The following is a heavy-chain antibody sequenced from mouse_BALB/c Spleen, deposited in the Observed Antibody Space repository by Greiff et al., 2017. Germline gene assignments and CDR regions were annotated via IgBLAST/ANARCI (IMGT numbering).Heavy chain of an antibody. V-gene: IGHV1-69*02. CDR2: IYPSDSYT. Sequence: QVQLQQPGAELVRPGASVKLSCKASGYTFTSYWINWVKQRPGQGLEWIGNIYPSDSYTNYNQKFKDKATLTVDKSSSTAYMQLSSPTSEDSAVYYCTRCSYGYQYFDVWGAGTTVTVSS. D-gene: IGHD2-2*01. CDR3: TRCSYGYQYFDV. CDR1: GYTFTSYW. J-gene: IGHJ1*01.